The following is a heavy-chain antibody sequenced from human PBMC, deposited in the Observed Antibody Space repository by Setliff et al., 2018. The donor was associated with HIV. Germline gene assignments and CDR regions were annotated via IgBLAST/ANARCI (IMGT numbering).Heavy chain of an antibody. J-gene: IGHJ6*03. CDR2: ISTYNGNT. D-gene: IGHD3-22*01. V-gene: IGHV1-18*04. Sequence: ASVKVSCKASGYTFTSYGISWVRQAPGQGLEWMGWISTYNGNTNYAQKVQGRVIMTTDTSTSTAYMELRSLRSDDTAVYYCARTYYYDSSGYYGYYYYYYMDVWGKGTTVTVTS. CDR1: GYTFTSYG. CDR3: ARTYYYDSSGYYGYYYYYYMDV.